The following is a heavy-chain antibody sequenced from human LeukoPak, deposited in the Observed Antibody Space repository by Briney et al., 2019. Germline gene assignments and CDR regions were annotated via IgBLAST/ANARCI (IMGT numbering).Heavy chain of an antibody. Sequence: GGSLRLSCAASGFTFSSYWMSWVRQAPGKGLEWVANIKQDGSEKYHVDSVKGRFTISRDNAKNSLYLQMNSLRSEDTAVYHCVGSSSWYRSWGQGTLVTVSS. V-gene: IGHV3-7*01. CDR3: VGSSSWYRS. CDR2: IKQDGSEK. D-gene: IGHD6-13*01. CDR1: GFTFSSYW. J-gene: IGHJ4*02.